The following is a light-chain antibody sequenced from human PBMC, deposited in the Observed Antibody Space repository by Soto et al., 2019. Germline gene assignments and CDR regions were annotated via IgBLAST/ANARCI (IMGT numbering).Light chain of an antibody. V-gene: IGKV1-39*01. CDR1: QSISTY. J-gene: IGKJ1*01. Sequence: DIQMTQSPSSLSASVGDRVTISCRASQSISTYLNWYQQKPGKAPRLLIYAASSVQTGVPPRFSGSGSGTDFTPTISSLRPEDIATYFCQQSNSAPPWTFGQGTKVEIK. CDR2: AAS. CDR3: QQSNSAPPWT.